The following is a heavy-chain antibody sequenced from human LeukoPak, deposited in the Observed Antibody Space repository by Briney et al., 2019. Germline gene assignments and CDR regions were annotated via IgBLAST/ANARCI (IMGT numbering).Heavy chain of an antibody. J-gene: IGHJ4*02. Sequence: GGSLRLSCAASGFTVSSNYMSWVRQAPGKGLEWVSVIYSGGSTYYADSVKGRFTISRDNSKNTLYLQMNSLRAEDTAVYYCARVSEIAAAGTVDYWGQGTLVTVSS. CDR3: ARVSEIAAAGTVDY. D-gene: IGHD6-13*01. V-gene: IGHV3-66*01. CDR2: IYSGGST. CDR1: GFTVSSNY.